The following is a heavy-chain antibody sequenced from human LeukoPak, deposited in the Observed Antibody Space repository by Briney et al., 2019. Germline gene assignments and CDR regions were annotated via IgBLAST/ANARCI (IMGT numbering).Heavy chain of an antibody. V-gene: IGHV4-39*07. CDR3: ARRLPYYYERGNAFDI. J-gene: IGHJ3*02. CDR1: GDSITNSNYY. D-gene: IGHD3-22*01. CDR2: TNHSGST. Sequence: SETLSLTCTASGDSITNSNYYWSWIRQPPGKGLEWIGETNHSGSTNYNPSLKSRVTISVDTSKNQFSLKLSSVTAADTAVYYCARRLPYYYERGNAFDIWGQGTMVTVSS.